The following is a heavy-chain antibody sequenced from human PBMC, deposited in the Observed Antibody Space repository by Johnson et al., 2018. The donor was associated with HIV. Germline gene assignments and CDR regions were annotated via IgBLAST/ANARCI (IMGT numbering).Heavy chain of an antibody. CDR2: IYSGGST. Sequence: VQLVESGGGLVQPGGSLRLSCAASGFTVSSNYMSWVRQAPGKGLEWVSDIYSGGSTYYADSVKGSFTISRDNSKNTLYLQMNSLRAEEPAVYYCARTRKYTSGPPCAFDFWGQGTMVTVSS. CDR3: ARTRKYTSGPPCAFDF. CDR1: GFTVSSNY. J-gene: IGHJ3*01. V-gene: IGHV3-66*01. D-gene: IGHD3-22*01.